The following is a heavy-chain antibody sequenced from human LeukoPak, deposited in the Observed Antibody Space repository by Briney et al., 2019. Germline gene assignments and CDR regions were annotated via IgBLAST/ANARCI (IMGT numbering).Heavy chain of an antibody. D-gene: IGHD3-10*01. J-gene: IGHJ3*02. V-gene: IGHV3-53*01. CDR3: ARDILVRGVISGAFDI. CDR2: IYSGGST. Sequence: LSGGSLRLSCAASGFSVSSNYMSWVRQTPGKGLEWVSVIYSGGSTYYADSVKGRFTISTDNSNNTLYLQMNSLRAEDTAVYYCARDILVRGVISGAFDIWGQGTMVTVSS. CDR1: GFSVSSNY.